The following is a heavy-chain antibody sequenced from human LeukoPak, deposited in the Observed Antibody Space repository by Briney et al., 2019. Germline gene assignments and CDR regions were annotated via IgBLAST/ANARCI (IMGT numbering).Heavy chain of an antibody. CDR2: MNPNSGNT. CDR3: ASFEAYDFWSGYQDPRFDY. D-gene: IGHD3-3*01. Sequence: GASVKVSCKASGYTFTSYDINWVRQATGQGLEWMGWMNPNSGNTGYAQKFQGRVTMTRNTSISTAYMELSSLRSEDTAVYYCASFEAYDFWSGYQDPRFDYWGQGTLVTVSS. V-gene: IGHV1-8*01. CDR1: GYTFTSYD. J-gene: IGHJ4*02.